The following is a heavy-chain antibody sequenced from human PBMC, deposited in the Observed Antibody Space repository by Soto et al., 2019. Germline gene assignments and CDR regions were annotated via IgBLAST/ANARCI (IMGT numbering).Heavy chain of an antibody. V-gene: IGHV4-30-4*01. CDR2: IYYSGST. CDR3: ASAKLERRFCGFDP. Sequence: SETLSLTCTVSGGSISSGDYYWSWIRQPPGKGLEWIGYIYYSGSTYYNPSLKSRVTISVDTSKNQFSLKLRSVTAADTAVYYCASAKLERRFCGFDPWGQGNLVTVSS. J-gene: IGHJ5*02. D-gene: IGHD1-1*01. CDR1: GGSISSGDYY.